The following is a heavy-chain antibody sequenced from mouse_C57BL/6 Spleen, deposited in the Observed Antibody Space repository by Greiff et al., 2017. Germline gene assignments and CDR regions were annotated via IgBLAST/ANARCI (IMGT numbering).Heavy chain of an antibody. Sequence: VHVKQSGTVLARPGASVKMSCKTSGYTFTSYWMHWVKQRPGQGLEWIGAIDPGNSDTSYNQKFKGKAKLTAVTSASTAYMELSSLTTEDAAVDYCTRTAIGSSSDCFAYWGQGTLVTVSA. V-gene: IGHV1-5*01. D-gene: IGHD1-1*01. CDR1: GYTFTSYW. CDR3: TRTAIGSSSDCFAY. CDR2: IDPGNSDT. J-gene: IGHJ3*01.